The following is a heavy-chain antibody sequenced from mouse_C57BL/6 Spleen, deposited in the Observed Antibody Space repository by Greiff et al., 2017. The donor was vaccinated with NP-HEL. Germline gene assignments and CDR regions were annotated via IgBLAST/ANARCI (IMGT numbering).Heavy chain of an antibody. CDR1: GYSITSGYY. J-gene: IGHJ2*01. V-gene: IGHV3-6*01. CDR3: ASIIQYYFDY. CDR2: ISYDGSN. Sequence: ESGPGLVKPSQSLSLTCSVTGYSITSGYYWNWIRQFPGNKLEWMGYISYDGSNNYNPSLKNRISITRDTSKNQFFLKLNSVTTEDTATYYCASIIQYYFDYWGQGTTLTVSS.